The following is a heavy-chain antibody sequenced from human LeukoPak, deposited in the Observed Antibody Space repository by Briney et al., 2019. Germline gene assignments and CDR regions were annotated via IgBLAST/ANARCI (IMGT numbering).Heavy chain of an antibody. CDR2: IYYSGST. V-gene: IGHV4-39*07. J-gene: IGHJ5*02. CDR1: DGSISTYF. D-gene: IGHD3-22*01. Sequence: PSETLSLTCTVSDGSISTYFWSWIRQPPGKGLEWIGSIYYSGSTYYNPSLKSRVTISLDMSKKQFSLKLSSVTAADTAVYYCARHDSSGYWAYNWFDPWGQGTLVTVSS. CDR3: ARHDSSGYWAYNWFDP.